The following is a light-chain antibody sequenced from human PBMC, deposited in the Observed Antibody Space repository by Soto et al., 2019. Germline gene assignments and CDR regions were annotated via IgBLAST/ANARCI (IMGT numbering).Light chain of an antibody. J-gene: IGKJ1*01. CDR2: DAS. CDR3: HQYSSYKWT. V-gene: IGKV1-5*01. CDR1: QSISTW. Sequence: DIQMTQSPSTLSASVGDRVTITCRASQSISTWLAWFQQKPGKAPKLLMYDASTLESGVPSRFSGRGSGTEFTLTISSLQPDDFATYHCHQYSSYKWTFGQGTKVEIK.